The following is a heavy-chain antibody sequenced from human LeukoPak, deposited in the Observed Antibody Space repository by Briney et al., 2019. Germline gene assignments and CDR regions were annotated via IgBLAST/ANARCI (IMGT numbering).Heavy chain of an antibody. J-gene: IGHJ4*02. Sequence: GGSLRLSCAASGFTFSSYSMNWVRQAPGKGLEWVSSITSGGTYIYYADSVKGRFTISTDNAKNSLYLQMNSLRAEDTAVYYCARGGYTTVFDYWGQGALVTVSS. CDR1: GFTFSSYS. V-gene: IGHV3-21*01. D-gene: IGHD2-2*02. CDR3: ARGGYTTVFDY. CDR2: ITSGGTYI.